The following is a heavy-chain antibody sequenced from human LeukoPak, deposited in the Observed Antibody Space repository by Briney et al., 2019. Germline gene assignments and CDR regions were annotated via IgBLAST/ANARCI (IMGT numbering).Heavy chain of an antibody. J-gene: IGHJ4*02. CDR3: ASYCSSTSCYMEVGDY. Sequence: ASVKVSCKASGYTFTGYYMHWVRQAPGQGLEWMGWINPNSGGTNYAQKFQGRVTMTGDTSISTAYMELSRLRSDDTAVYYCASYCSSTSCYMEVGDYWGQGTLVTVSS. CDR2: INPNSGGT. V-gene: IGHV1-2*02. D-gene: IGHD2-2*02. CDR1: GYTFTGYY.